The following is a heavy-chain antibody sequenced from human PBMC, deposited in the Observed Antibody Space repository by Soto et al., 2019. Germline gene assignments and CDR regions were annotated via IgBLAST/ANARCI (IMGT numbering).Heavy chain of an antibody. CDR2: IIPILGIA. J-gene: IGHJ3*02. V-gene: IGHV1-69*04. CDR3: ARDRGFFDSKYYYDSSAPSSAFDI. CDR1: GGTFSSYT. Sequence: ASVKISCKASGGTFSSYTISWVRKAPGQGLEWMGRIIPILGIANYAQKFQGRVTITADKSTSTAYMELSSLRSEDTAVYYCARDRGFFDSKYYYDSSAPSSAFDIWGQGTMVTVSS. D-gene: IGHD3-22*01.